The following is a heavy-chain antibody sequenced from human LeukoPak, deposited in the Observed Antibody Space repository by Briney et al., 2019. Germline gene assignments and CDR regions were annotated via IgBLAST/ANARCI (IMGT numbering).Heavy chain of an antibody. J-gene: IGHJ4*02. CDR3: TSFPETGYCTRTSCYYFDY. CDR2: FRNTGGGT. V-gene: IGHV3-23*01. D-gene: IGHD2-2*01. CDR1: GFTFRDYG. Sequence: GGSLRLSCAASGFTFRDYGLSWVRQAPGKGLEWVSGFRNTGGGTYYADSVKGRFTISRDTSKNTLYLQMNSLRAEDTAVYYCTSFPETGYCTRTSCYYFDYWGQGTLVTVSS.